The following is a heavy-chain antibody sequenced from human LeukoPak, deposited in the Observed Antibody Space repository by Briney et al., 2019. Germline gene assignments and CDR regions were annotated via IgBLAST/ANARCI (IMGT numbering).Heavy chain of an antibody. CDR2: ISRASESI. Sequence: GGSLRLSCAASRFTFSNYNMHWVRQAPGKGLEWVSIISRASESIFYADSVKGRFTISRDNAKNSLYLQMNDLRAEDTAAYYCARGATDTTRWFGPWGQGTLVTVSS. CDR1: RFTFSNYN. V-gene: IGHV3-21*01. D-gene: IGHD1-26*01. CDR3: ARGATDTTRWFGP. J-gene: IGHJ5*02.